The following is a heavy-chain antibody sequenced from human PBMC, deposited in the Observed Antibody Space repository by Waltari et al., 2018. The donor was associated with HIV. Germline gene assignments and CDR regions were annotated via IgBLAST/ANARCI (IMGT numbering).Heavy chain of an antibody. CDR3: ARGRITIFGVVYYGMDV. CDR1: GYTFTSYA. Sequence: QVQLVQSGAEVKKPGASVKVSCKASGYTFTSYAMHWVRQAPGQRLEWMGWINAGNGNTKYSQKFQGRVTITRDTSASTAYMELSSLRSEDTAVYYCARGRITIFGVVYYGMDVWGQGTTVTVSS. CDR2: INAGNGNT. D-gene: IGHD3-3*01. J-gene: IGHJ6*02. V-gene: IGHV1-3*01.